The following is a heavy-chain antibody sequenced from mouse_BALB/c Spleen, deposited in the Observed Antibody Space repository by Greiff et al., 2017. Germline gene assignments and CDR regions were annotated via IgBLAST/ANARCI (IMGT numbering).Heavy chain of an antibody. CDR2: INPYNDGT. D-gene: IGHD1-1*01. V-gene: IGHV1-14*01. J-gene: IGHJ2*01. Sequence: EVQLQQSGPELVKPGASVKMSCKASGYTFTSYVMHWVKQKPGQGLEWIGYINPYNDGTKYNEKFKGKATLTSDKSSSTAYMELSSLTSEDSAVYYCARSTTVVEYYFDYWGQGTTLTVSS. CDR3: ARSTTVVEYYFDY. CDR1: GYTFTSYV.